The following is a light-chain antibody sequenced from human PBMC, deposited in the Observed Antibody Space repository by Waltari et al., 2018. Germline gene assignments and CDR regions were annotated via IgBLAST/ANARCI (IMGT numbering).Light chain of an antibody. CDR2: DAS. CDR1: QSVSNY. V-gene: IGKV3-11*01. J-gene: IGKJ4*01. Sequence: EIVLTQSPATLSLSPGERATLSCRASQSVSNYLAWYQQKPGQATRLLIYDASTRATGTPARFSGSGSGTDFSLTISSLEPEDFAVYYCQQRGNGLTFGGGTKVEIK. CDR3: QQRGNGLT.